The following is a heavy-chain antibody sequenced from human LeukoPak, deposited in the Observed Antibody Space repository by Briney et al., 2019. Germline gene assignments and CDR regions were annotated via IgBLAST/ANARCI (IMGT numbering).Heavy chain of an antibody. J-gene: IGHJ3*02. CDR2: INPKSGGT. D-gene: IGHD3-9*01. Sequence: ASVKDSCMASVYTVIGYYMHGVRPAPGRGREWVGWINPKSGGTNYAHKFKGGFTMTRDTSISTAYMELRRLRTNDRPEYNFARVAGSDILTGYSDSSDAFDIWGQGTMVTLSS. CDR1: VYTVIGYY. V-gene: IGHV1-2*07. CDR3: ARVAGSDILTGYSDSSDAFDI.